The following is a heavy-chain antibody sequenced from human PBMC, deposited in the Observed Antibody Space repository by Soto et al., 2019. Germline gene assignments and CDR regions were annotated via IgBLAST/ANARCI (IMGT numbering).Heavy chain of an antibody. Sequence: EVQLVESGGGLVEPGGSLRLSCAASGFTFANAWMNWVRQAPGKGLAWVGRVKSKANGETTDYAAPVKGRFTISRDDSKSTLYLQMNSLQTEDTAVYFCTTAGTWYYYDASGVFLSDCWGQGALVTVSS. V-gene: IGHV3-15*07. CDR2: VKSKANGETT. CDR3: TTAGTWYYYDASGVFLSDC. D-gene: IGHD3-22*01. J-gene: IGHJ4*02. CDR1: GFTFANAW.